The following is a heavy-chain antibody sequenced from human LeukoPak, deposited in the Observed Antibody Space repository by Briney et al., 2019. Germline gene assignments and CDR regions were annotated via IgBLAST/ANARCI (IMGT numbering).Heavy chain of an antibody. CDR3: ARSSYSSSSSV. CDR2: INSDGSEG. V-gene: IGHV3-7*03. J-gene: IGHJ3*01. CDR1: GFTFSGFW. D-gene: IGHD6-6*01. Sequence: GGSLGLSCAVSGFTFSGFWMSWSHQAPGKGLEWVASINSDGSEGYYADVVKGRFTISRDNAKNSLYLQINSLRAEDTAVYYCARSSYSSSSSVWGQGTMVTVSS.